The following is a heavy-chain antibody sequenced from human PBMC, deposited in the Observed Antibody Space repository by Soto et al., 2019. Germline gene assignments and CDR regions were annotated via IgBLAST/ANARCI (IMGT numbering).Heavy chain of an antibody. D-gene: IGHD2-2*01. V-gene: IGHV4-59*01. J-gene: IGHJ6*02. Sequence: PSETLSLTCTVHGGSISSYYWSWIRQPPGKGLEWIGYIYYSGSTNYNPSLKSRVTISVDTSKNQFSLKLSSVTAADTAVYYCARDLSSTSWTPYGMDVWGQGTTVTVS. CDR3: ARDLSSTSWTPYGMDV. CDR2: IYYSGST. CDR1: GGSISSYY.